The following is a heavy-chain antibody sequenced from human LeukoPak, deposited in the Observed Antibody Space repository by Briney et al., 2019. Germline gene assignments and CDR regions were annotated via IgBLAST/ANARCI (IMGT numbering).Heavy chain of an antibody. CDR2: ISAYNGNT. J-gene: IGHJ6*03. D-gene: IGHD5-12*01. CDR3: ARAWLRRKFYYYMDV. CDR1: GYTFTSYG. Sequence: GASVKVSCKASGYTFTSYGISWVRQAPGHGLEWMGWISAYNGNTNYAQKLQGRVTMTTDTSTSTAYMELRSLRSGDTAVYYCARAWLRRKFYYYMDVWGKGTTVTVSS. V-gene: IGHV1-18*01.